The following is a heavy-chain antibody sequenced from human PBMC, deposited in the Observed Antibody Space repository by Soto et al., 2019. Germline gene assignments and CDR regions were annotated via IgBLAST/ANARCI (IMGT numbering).Heavy chain of an antibody. Sequence: GGSLRLSCSVAGFTVSDSMSWVRQAPGKGLECVSFIHSDGSTHYTDSVRGRFTISRDNSKNTLYLQMDRLRVDDTAVYFCARDASGRFDYWRQGTLVTVSS. CDR1: GFTVSDS. D-gene: IGHD6-19*01. J-gene: IGHJ4*02. CDR2: IHSDGST. V-gene: IGHV3-53*01. CDR3: ARDASGRFDY.